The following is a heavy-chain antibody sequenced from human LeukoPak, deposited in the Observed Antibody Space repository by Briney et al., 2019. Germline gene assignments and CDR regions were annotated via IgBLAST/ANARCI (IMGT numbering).Heavy chain of an antibody. Sequence: SETLSLTCTVSGGSISSSSYYWGWIRQPPGKGLEWIGSMYYSGSTYYNPSLKSRVAISGDTSKNQFSLKLSSVTAADTAVYYCARLSMLGYCSGGSCSLAMDVWGKGTTVTISS. CDR2: MYYSGST. V-gene: IGHV4-39*01. CDR1: GGSISSSSYY. J-gene: IGHJ6*04. CDR3: ARLSMLGYCSGGSCSLAMDV. D-gene: IGHD2-15*01.